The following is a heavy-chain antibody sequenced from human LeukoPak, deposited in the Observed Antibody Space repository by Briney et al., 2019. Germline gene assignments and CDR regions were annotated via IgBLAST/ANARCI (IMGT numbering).Heavy chain of an antibody. CDR1: GYTFTSYA. CDR3: ARDLGYCTGGTCYPNWFDP. CDR2: INAGNDKT. Sequence: AAVTVSCKACGYTFTSYAMHWVRQAPGQRVEGMGWINAGNDKTKYSQNFQGSLTITRHTSASTASMELTSLRSQDTAVYYCARDLGYCTGGTCYPNWFDPWGQGTLVTVSS. V-gene: IGHV1-3*01. D-gene: IGHD2-15*01. J-gene: IGHJ5*02.